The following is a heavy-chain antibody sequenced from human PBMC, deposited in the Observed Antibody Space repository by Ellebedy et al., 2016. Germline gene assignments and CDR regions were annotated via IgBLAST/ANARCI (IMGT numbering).Heavy chain of an antibody. V-gene: IGHV1-46*01. D-gene: IGHD2-15*01. CDR2: INPSGGST. Sequence: ASVKVSCKASGYTFTSYYLHWVRQAPGQGLEWMGIINPSGGSTNYAQKFRGRVTMTRDTSTSTVYIDLSGLTVEDTAVYYCAREMRGGYFDYWGQGSLAIVSS. J-gene: IGHJ4*02. CDR1: GYTFTSYY. CDR3: AREMRGGYFDY.